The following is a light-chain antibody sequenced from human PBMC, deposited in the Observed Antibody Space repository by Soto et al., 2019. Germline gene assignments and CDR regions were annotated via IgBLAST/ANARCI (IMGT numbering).Light chain of an antibody. CDR1: QSVSSSY. V-gene: IGKV3-20*01. Sequence: EIVWTQSPGTLSLSPGERATLSCRASQSVSSSYLAWYQQKPGQAPRLLIYGASSRATGIPDRFSGRGSGTDFTLIISRLESEDFAVYYCQQYGSSPPITFGQGTRLEIK. J-gene: IGKJ5*01. CDR3: QQYGSSPPIT. CDR2: GAS.